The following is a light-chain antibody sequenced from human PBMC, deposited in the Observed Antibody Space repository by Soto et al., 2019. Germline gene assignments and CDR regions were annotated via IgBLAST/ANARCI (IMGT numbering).Light chain of an antibody. CDR2: GAS. Sequence: DTVLTQSPGTLSLSPGERATLSCRASQSVSSNYLAWYQQKPGQAPRLLIYGASSRATAISDRFSGSGSGTDFTLTISRLEPEDFAVYYCQQYATSPLTFGGGTKVDIK. V-gene: IGKV3-20*01. J-gene: IGKJ4*01. CDR1: QSVSSNY. CDR3: QQYATSPLT.